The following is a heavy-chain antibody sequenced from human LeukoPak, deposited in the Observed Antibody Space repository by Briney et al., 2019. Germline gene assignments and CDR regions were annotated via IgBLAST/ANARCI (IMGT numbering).Heavy chain of an antibody. CDR3: ARGGLRFDY. J-gene: IGHJ4*02. CDR2: IKQDGSEK. V-gene: IGHV3-7*01. Sequence: LEWVANIKQDGSEKYYVDSVKGRFTISRDNAKNSLYLQMNSLRAEDTAVYYCARGGLRFDYWGQGTLVTVSS. D-gene: IGHD4-17*01.